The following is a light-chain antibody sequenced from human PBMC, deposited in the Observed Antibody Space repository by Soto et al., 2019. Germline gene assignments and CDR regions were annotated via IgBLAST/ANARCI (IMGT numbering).Light chain of an antibody. CDR3: QPYGSSPYT. CDR1: QSVSSSY. Sequence: EIVLTQSPGTLSLSPGERATLSCRASQSVSSSYLAWYQQKPGQAPRLLIYGASSRATGIPDRFSGSGSGTDCTLTISRLEPEDFAVYYCQPYGSSPYTFGQGTKLEIK. J-gene: IGKJ2*01. V-gene: IGKV3-20*01. CDR2: GAS.